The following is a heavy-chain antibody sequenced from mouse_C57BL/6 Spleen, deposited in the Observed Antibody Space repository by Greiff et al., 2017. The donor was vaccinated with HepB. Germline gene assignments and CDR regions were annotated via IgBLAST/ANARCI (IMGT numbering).Heavy chain of an antibody. Sequence: EVQLQQSGPELVKPGASVKIPCKASGYTFTDYNMDWVKQSHGKSLEWIGDINPNNGGTIYNQKFKGKATLTVDKSSSTAYMELRSLTSEDTAVYYCALGNYGSSYWCAYWGQGTLVTVSA. CDR1: GYTFTDYN. CDR3: ALGNYGSSYWCAY. D-gene: IGHD1-1*01. V-gene: IGHV1-18*01. J-gene: IGHJ3*01. CDR2: INPNNGGT.